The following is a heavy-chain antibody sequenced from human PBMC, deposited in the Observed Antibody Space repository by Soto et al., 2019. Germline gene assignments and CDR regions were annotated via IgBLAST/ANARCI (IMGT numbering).Heavy chain of an antibody. Sequence: SETLSLTCTVSGGSISSSSYYWGWIRQPPGKGLEWIGSIYYSGSTYYNPSLKSRVTISVDTSKNQFSLKLSSVTAADTAVYYCARRSHDYVYALDYWGQGTLVTVS. CDR3: ARRSHDYVYALDY. CDR1: GGSISSSSYY. V-gene: IGHV4-39*01. D-gene: IGHD3-16*01. J-gene: IGHJ4*02. CDR2: IYYSGST.